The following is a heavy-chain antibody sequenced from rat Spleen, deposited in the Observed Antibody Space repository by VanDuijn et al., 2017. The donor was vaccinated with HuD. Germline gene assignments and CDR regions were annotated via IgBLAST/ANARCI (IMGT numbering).Heavy chain of an antibody. CDR3: ARGAGYVLDA. CDR1: GYSITRSY. Sequence: EVQLQESGPGLVKPSQSLSLTCSVTGYSITRSYRWSWIRTFPGNKMEWIGHISYSGSTSYNPSLKSRSSITLDTSKNQFFLQLNSVTTEDTATYYCARGAGYVLDAWGQGASVTVSS. CDR2: ISYSGST. J-gene: IGHJ4*01. D-gene: IGHD1-4*01. V-gene: IGHV3-1*01.